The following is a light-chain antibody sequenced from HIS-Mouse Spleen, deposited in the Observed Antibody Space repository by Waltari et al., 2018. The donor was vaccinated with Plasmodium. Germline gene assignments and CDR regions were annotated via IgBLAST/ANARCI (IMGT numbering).Light chain of an antibody. J-gene: IGKJ4*01. Sequence: AIRMTQSPSSFSASTGARVTITCRASQGISTYLAWFQQKPGKAPKPMIYAASTLQSGVPSRFSGSGSGTDFTLTISCLQSEDFATYYCQQYYSYLLTFGGGTKVEIK. V-gene: IGKV1-8*01. CDR3: QQYYSYLLT. CDR2: AAS. CDR1: QGISTY.